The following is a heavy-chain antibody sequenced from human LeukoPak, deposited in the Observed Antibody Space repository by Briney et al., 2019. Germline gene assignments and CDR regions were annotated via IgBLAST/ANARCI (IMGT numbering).Heavy chain of an antibody. CDR1: GYTFTSYF. D-gene: IGHD4-17*01. J-gene: IGHJ4*02. V-gene: IGHV1-46*01. CDR3: ARDSADYGDYDY. CDR2: INPSGGST. Sequence: GASVKVSCKASGYTFTSYFMHWVRPAPGQGLDWMGIINPSGGSTSYAQKFEGRVTMTRDTSTSTVYMELGSLRSEDTAVYYCARDSADYGDYDYWGQGTLVTVSS.